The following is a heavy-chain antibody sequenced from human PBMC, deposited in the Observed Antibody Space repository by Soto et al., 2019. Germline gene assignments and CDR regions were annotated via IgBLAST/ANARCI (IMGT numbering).Heavy chain of an antibody. CDR3: ARDLAEAAY. J-gene: IGHJ4*02. CDR2: INPLPTSGST. Sequence: GASVKVSCKASGYIFTNYYIHWVRQAPGQGLEWMAIINPLPTSGSTNYAQKFQGRVTVTRDTSTSTVYLELSSLRSDDTAVYYCARDLAEAAYWGQGTLVNVAS. V-gene: IGHV1-46*01. D-gene: IGHD6-13*01. CDR1: GYIFTNYY.